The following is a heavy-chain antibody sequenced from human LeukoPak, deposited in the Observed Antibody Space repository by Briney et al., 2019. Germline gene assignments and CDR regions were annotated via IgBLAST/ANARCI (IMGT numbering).Heavy chain of an antibody. Sequence: GRSLRLSCAASGFTFSRYGMHWVRQAPGKGLEWVAVISYDGRNKYYADSVKGRFTISRDNSKNTLYLQMSSLRAEDTAVYYCAKRGGHYYDSSGYGDYWGQGTLVTISS. J-gene: IGHJ4*02. D-gene: IGHD3-22*01. CDR2: ISYDGRNK. CDR1: GFTFSRYG. V-gene: IGHV3-30*18. CDR3: AKRGGHYYDSSGYGDY.